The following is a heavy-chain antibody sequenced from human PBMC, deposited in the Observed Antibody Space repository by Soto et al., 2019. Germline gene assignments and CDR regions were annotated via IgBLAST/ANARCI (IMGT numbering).Heavy chain of an antibody. CDR3: ARRYSYGSGKYGMDL. J-gene: IGHJ6*02. CDR1: GGSISSSRYS. D-gene: IGHD3-10*01. CDR2: ISYTGST. V-gene: IGHV4-39*01. Sequence: PSETLSLTCTVSGGSISSSRYSWGWIRQPPGKGLEWIGSISYTGSTFYNPSLNSRVTISVDTSKNQFSLKLSSVTAADTAVYYCARRYSYGSGKYGMDLWGQGTTVTVSS.